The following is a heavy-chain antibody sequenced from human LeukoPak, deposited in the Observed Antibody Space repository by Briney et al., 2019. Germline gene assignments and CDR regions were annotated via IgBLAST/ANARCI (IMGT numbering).Heavy chain of an antibody. CDR2: VHLNGAT. D-gene: IGHD1-26*01. CDR1: GGSITTTNW. CDR3: TRESGAFSPFGF. Sequence: PSGTLSLTCAVSGGSITTTNWWSWVRQPPGKGLEWIGEVHLNGATNYNPSLESRFSMSIDKSNNHLSLEVTSVTAADTAMYYCTRESGAFSPFGFWGQGTLVTVSS. J-gene: IGHJ4*02. V-gene: IGHV4-4*02.